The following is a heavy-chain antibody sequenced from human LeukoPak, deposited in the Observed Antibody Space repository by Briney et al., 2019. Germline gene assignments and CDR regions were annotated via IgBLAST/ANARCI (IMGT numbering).Heavy chain of an antibody. D-gene: IGHD6-13*01. CDR3: AKDGYIPLYSSSWYFDY. J-gene: IGHJ4*02. Sequence: GGSLRLSCAASGFTFSSYSMNWVRQAPGKGLEWVSSISSSSSYIYYADSVKGRFTISRDNSKNTLFLQMNSLRAEDTAVYYCAKDGYIPLYSSSWYFDYWGQGTLVTVSS. CDR2: ISSSSSYI. V-gene: IGHV3-21*01. CDR1: GFTFSSYS.